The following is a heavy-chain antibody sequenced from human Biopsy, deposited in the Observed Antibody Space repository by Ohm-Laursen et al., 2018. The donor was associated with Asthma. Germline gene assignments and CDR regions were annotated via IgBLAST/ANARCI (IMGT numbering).Heavy chain of an antibody. D-gene: IGHD3-9*01. CDR1: GYTFINYA. V-gene: IGHV1-3*01. CDR3: ARTYYDFLTGQVNDAFDI. Sequence: SVKVSCKASGYTFINYAMHWVRQAPGQRLEWMGWINAGNGHTKYSQKFQGRVTITRDTSASTAYMELSSLRSEDTAVYYCARTYYDFLTGQVNDAFDIWGQGTMVTVSS. J-gene: IGHJ3*02. CDR2: INAGNGHT.